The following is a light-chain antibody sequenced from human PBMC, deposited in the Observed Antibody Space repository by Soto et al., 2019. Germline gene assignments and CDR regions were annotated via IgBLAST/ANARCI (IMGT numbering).Light chain of an antibody. J-gene: IGLJ1*01. CDR1: SREGDGYNY. CDR3: SSYTTSNTRQIV. Sequence: QPALTHPASVSGSPRQSITISCTVNSREGDGYNYVSWYQQHPGKAPKFMIYDVSNRPSGVSNRFSGSKSGNTASLTISGLQAEDEADYYCSSYTTSNTRQIVFGTGTKVTVL. V-gene: IGLV2-14*01. CDR2: DVS.